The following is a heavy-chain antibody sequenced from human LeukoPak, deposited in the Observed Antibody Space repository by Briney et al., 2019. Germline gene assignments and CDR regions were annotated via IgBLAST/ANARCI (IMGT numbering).Heavy chain of an antibody. CDR2: ISWNSGSI. Sequence: GRSLRLSCAASGFTFDDYAIHWVRQAPGKGLEWVSGISWNSGSIGYADSVKGRFTISRDNAKNSLYLQMNSLRAEDTALYYCAKGTAFDYWGQGTLVTVSS. V-gene: IGHV3-9*01. J-gene: IGHJ4*02. CDR1: GFTFDDYA. CDR3: AKGTAFDY.